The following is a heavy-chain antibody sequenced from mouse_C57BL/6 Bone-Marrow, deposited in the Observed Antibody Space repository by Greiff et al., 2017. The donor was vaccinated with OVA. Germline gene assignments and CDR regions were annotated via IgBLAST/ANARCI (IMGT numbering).Heavy chain of an antibody. CDR1: GYTFTSYW. J-gene: IGHJ2*01. Sequence: VQLQQPGAELVRPGTSVKLSCKASGYTFTSYWMHWVKQRPGQGLEWIGVIDPSDSYTNSNQKFKGKATLTVDTSSSTAYMQRSSLTSEDSAVYYCARDGNYFDDWGQGTTLTVSS. CDR3: ARDGNYFDD. CDR2: IDPSDSYT. V-gene: IGHV1-59*01. D-gene: IGHD1-1*01.